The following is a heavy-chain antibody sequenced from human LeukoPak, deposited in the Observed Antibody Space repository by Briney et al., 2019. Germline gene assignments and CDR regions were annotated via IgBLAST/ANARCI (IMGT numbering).Heavy chain of an antibody. Sequence: SETLSLTCIVSGDSISSSAYYWGWIRQPPGKGLEWIGQIYSSGSTYYNPSLESRVTISVEKSKNQFSLNLSSVTAADTAVYYCARVTSYLAFDIFGEGTIVTVSS. V-gene: IGHV4-39*07. CDR2: IYSSGST. J-gene: IGHJ3*02. CDR3: ARVTSYLAFDI. D-gene: IGHD3-10*01. CDR1: GDSISSSAYY.